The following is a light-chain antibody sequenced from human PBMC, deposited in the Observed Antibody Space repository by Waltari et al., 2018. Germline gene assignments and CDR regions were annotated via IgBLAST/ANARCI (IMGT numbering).Light chain of an antibody. CDR1: QSIGIY. Sequence: EIVLTQSPGTLSLSPGERATLSCRASQSIGIYLAWYQQKPGQAPRLLMYHASSRATGIPDRFSGSGSGTDFSLTISRLEPEDFAVYYCQEYESLPATFGQGTKVEIK. J-gene: IGKJ1*01. CDR3: QEYESLPAT. V-gene: IGKV3-20*01. CDR2: HAS.